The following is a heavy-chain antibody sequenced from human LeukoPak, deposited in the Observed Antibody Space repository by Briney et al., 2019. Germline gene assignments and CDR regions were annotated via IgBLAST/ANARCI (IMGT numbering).Heavy chain of an antibody. Sequence: GASVKVSCKASGYTFTSYGISWVRQAPGQGLEWMGWISAYNGNTNYAQKLQGRVTVTTDTSTSTAYMELRSLRSDDTAVYYCARDGCSGGSCYPEDNYYYYGMDVWGQGTTVTVSS. CDR1: GYTFTSYG. CDR2: ISAYNGNT. CDR3: ARDGCSGGSCYPEDNYYYYGMDV. D-gene: IGHD2-15*01. J-gene: IGHJ6*02. V-gene: IGHV1-18*01.